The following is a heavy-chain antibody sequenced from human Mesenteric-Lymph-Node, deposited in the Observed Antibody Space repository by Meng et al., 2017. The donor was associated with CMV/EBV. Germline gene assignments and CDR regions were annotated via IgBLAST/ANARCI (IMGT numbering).Heavy chain of an antibody. Sequence: ASVKVSCKASGYTFTGYYMHWVRQATGQGLEWMGWMNPNSGNTGYAQKFQGRVTMTRNTSISTAYMELSSLRSEDTAVYYCARERGDYWGQGTLVTVSS. J-gene: IGHJ4*02. CDR1: GYTFTGYY. CDR3: ARERGDY. CDR2: MNPNSGNT. V-gene: IGHV1-8*02.